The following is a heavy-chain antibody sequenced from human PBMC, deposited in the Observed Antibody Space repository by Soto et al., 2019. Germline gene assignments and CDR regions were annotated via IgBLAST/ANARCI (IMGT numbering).Heavy chain of an antibody. CDR1: GFTFSNYG. V-gene: IGHV3-30*18. Sequence: GGSLILSCAASGFTFSNYGMHWVRHAPGKGLWWVAFISDDGSNKYYADSMKGRFTISRDNSKNTLYLQMNSLRAEDTAVYYCAKTGSRSSITIFGVVIISFFDYWGQGTLVTVSS. CDR3: AKTGSRSSITIFGVVIISFFDY. D-gene: IGHD3-3*01. J-gene: IGHJ4*02. CDR2: ISDDGSNK.